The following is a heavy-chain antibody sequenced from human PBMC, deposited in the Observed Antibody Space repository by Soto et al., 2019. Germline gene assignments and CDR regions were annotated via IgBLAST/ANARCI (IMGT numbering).Heavy chain of an antibody. V-gene: IGHV3-21*01. D-gene: IGHD3-22*01. CDR2: ISSSSSYI. CDR3: ARHRYYYDSSGYYSYYYYYYGMDV. J-gene: IGHJ6*02. Sequence: GGSLRLSCAASGFTFSSYSMNWVRQAPGKGLEWVSSISSSSSYIYYADSVKGRFTISRDNAKNSLYLQMNSLRAEDTAVYYCARHRYYYDSSGYYSYYYYYYGMDVWGQGTTVTVSS. CDR1: GFTFSSYS.